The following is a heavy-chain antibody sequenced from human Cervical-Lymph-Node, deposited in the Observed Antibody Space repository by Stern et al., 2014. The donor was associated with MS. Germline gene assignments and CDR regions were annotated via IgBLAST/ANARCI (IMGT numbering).Heavy chain of an antibody. Sequence: VQLEESGAEVKKPGSSVRLSCMASGGPFSMYAFSWVRQAPGQGLEWMGGIIPLLGTAHYAQKFQGRVTITAERSTRTGYLELHSLTYADTAVYYCARVAARWDYWGQGTLVTVSS. D-gene: IGHD2-15*01. V-gene: IGHV1-69*06. CDR3: ARVAARWDY. CDR2: IIPLLGTA. CDR1: GGPFSMYA. J-gene: IGHJ4*02.